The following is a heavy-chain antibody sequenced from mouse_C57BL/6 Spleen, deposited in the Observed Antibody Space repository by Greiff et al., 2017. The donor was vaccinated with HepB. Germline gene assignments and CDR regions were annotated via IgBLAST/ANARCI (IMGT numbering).Heavy chain of an antibody. CDR1: GYTFTSYW. D-gene: IGHD2-5*01. Sequence: VQLQQPGAELVKPGASVKMSCTASGYTFTSYWITWVKQRPGQGLVWIGDIYTGSGSTNSNEKFKSKATLTVDTSSSTAYMQLSSLTSEDSAVYYCARDDFDYSNYGFDYWGQGTTLTVSS. CDR3: ARDDFDYSNYGFDY. CDR2: IYTGSGST. J-gene: IGHJ2*01. V-gene: IGHV1-55*01.